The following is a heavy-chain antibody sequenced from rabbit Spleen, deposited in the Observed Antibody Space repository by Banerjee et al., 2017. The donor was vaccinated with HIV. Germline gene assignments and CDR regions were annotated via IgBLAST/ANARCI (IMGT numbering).Heavy chain of an antibody. CDR2: IYAGSSGST. Sequence: QSLEESGGDLVKPGASLTLTCTASGFSFSSNSHMCWVRQAPGKGLEWIACIYAGSSGSTDYASWAKGRFTISKTSSTTVTLQMTSLTAADTATYFCARELPSSSSGYDLWGPGTLVTVS. CDR1: GFSFSSNSH. CDR3: ARELPSSSSGYDL. V-gene: IGHV1S40*01. J-gene: IGHJ4*01. D-gene: IGHD1-1*01.